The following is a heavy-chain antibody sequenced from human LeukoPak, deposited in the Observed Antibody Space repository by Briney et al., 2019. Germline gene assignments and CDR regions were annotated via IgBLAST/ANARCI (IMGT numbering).Heavy chain of an antibody. Sequence: SVKVSCKASGGTFSSYAISWVRQAPGQGLEWMGGIIPIFGTANYAQKFQGRVTITADESTSTAYMELSSLRSEDTAVYYCARDLARGSDDYVWGSYRIFDYWGQGTLVTVSS. D-gene: IGHD3-16*02. CDR2: IIPIFGTA. CDR1: GGTFSSYA. V-gene: IGHV1-69*13. J-gene: IGHJ4*02. CDR3: ARDLARGSDDYVWGSYRIFDY.